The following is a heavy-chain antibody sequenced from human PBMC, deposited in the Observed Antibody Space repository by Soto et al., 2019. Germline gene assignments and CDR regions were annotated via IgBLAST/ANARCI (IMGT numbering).Heavy chain of an antibody. CDR2: IAVGSGYT. J-gene: IGHJ4*02. D-gene: IGHD2-8*01. Sequence: QMQLEQSGPEVKKPGTSVKVSCKASGFTFTSSAFQWVRQARGQRLEWIGWIAVGSGYTNYAQRFQHRVTLTRDMSTATTYLELSPLTSEDTAIYYCAADATAWQQMVPSDYWGQGTLVTVST. CDR3: AADATAWQQMVPSDY. CDR1: GFTFTSSA. V-gene: IGHV1-58*01.